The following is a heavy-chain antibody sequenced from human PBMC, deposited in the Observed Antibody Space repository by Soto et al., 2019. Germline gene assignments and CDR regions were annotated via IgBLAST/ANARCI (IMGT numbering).Heavy chain of an antibody. CDR1: GFNFSSYA. J-gene: IGHJ6*02. Sequence: PGGSLRLSCAASGFNFSSYAMHWVRQAPGKGLEWVAVISYDGSNKYYADSVKGRFTISRDNSKNTLYLQMNSLRAEDTAVYYCARAAEQLVRYYYYGMDVWGQGTTVTVSS. D-gene: IGHD6-6*01. V-gene: IGHV3-30-3*01. CDR2: ISYDGSNK. CDR3: ARAAEQLVRYYYYGMDV.